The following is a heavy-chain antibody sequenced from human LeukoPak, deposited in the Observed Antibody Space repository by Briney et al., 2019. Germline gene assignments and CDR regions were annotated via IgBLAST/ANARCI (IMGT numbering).Heavy chain of an antibody. D-gene: IGHD4-17*01. CDR2: IRYDGSNK. CDR1: GFTFSSYG. J-gene: IGHJ3*02. Sequence: GGSLRLSCAASGFTFSSYGMHWVRQAPGKGLEWVAFIRYDGSNKYYADSVRGRFTISRDNSKNTLYLQMNSLRAEDTAVYYCAKDGYGDYADAFDIWGQGTMVTVSS. V-gene: IGHV3-30*02. CDR3: AKDGYGDYADAFDI.